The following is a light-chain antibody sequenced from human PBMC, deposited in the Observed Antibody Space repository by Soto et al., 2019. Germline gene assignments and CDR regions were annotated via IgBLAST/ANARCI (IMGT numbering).Light chain of an antibody. CDR2: DAS. V-gene: IGKV3-11*01. Sequence: EIVLTQSPATLSLSPGERATLSCRASQSVSSYLAWYQQKPGQAPRLLIYDASSRATGIPARFSGSGSGTDFPLPISSLEPEDFAAYYCQQRSNWPPVFTFGPGTKVDIK. J-gene: IGKJ3*01. CDR3: QQRSNWPPVFT. CDR1: QSVSSY.